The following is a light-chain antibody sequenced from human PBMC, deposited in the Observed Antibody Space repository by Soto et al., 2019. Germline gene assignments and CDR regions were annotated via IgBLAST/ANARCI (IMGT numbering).Light chain of an antibody. CDR2: GVS. CDR3: SSYPSTSPVV. V-gene: IGLV2-14*01. CDR1: SSDVGAYNY. J-gene: IGLJ2*01. Sequence: QSALTQPASVSGSPGQSITISCSGTSSDVGAYNYVSWYQQHPGKAPKLMIYGVSDRPSGLSNRFSGSKSGNTASLTISGLQAEDEADYYCSSYPSTSPVVFGGGTSSPS.